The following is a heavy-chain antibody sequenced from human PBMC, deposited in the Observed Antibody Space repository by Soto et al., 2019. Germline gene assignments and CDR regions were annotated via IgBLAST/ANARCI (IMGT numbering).Heavy chain of an antibody. CDR1: GGTFSSYA. V-gene: IGHV1-69*01. Sequence: QVQLVQSGAEVKKPGSSVKVSCKASGGTFSSYAISWVRQAPGQGLEWMGGIIPIFGTANYAQKFQGRVTITEDESTSTAYMELSSLRSEDTAVYYCARVGYCSSTICYTSAFDIWGQGTMVTVSS. J-gene: IGHJ3*02. CDR2: IIPIFGTA. CDR3: ARVGYCSSTICYTSAFDI. D-gene: IGHD2-2*02.